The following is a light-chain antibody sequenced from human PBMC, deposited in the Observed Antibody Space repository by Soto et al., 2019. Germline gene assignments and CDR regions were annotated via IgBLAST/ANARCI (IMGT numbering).Light chain of an antibody. J-gene: IGLJ1*01. CDR3: CSYAGSPPYV. V-gene: IGLV2-11*01. CDR1: SSDVGGYNY. CDR2: DVS. Sequence: QSVLTQPRSVSGSPGQSVTISCTGTSSDVGGYNYVSWYQQRPGKAPKLMIYDVSKRPSGVPDRFSGSKSGNTASLTISGLQAEDEADYYCCSYAGSPPYVFGTGTKLTVL.